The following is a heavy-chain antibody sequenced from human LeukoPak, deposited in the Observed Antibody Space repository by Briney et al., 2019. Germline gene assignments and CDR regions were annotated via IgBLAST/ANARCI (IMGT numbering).Heavy chain of an antibody. CDR1: GYTVTGYY. J-gene: IGHJ4*02. CDR2: INPNSGGT. V-gene: IGHV1-2*02. Sequence: ASVKVSCKASGYTVTGYYMHWVRQAPGQGLEWMGWINPNSGGTNYAQKFQGRVTMTRDTSITTAYLELSSLRSDDTAVYYCAGGDDYGGNSIFYWGQETLVTVSS. D-gene: IGHD4-23*01. CDR3: AGGDDYGGNSIFY.